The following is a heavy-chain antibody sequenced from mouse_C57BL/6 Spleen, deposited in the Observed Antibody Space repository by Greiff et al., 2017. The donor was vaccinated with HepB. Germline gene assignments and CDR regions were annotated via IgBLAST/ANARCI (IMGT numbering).Heavy chain of an antibody. CDR3: ARLDGYYPWFAY. V-gene: IGHV1-69*01. Sequence: VKLQQPGAELVMPGASVKLSCKASGYTFTSYWMHWVKQRPGQGLEWIGEIDPSDSYTNYNQKFKGKSTLTVDKSSSTAYMQLSSLTSEDSAVYYCARLDGYYPWFAYWGQGTLVTVSA. J-gene: IGHJ3*01. CDR2: IDPSDSYT. CDR1: GYTFTSYW. D-gene: IGHD2-3*01.